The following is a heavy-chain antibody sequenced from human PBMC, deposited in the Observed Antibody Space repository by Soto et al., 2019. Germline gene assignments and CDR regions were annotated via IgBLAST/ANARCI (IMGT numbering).Heavy chain of an antibody. D-gene: IGHD6-19*01. J-gene: IGHJ6*02. CDR2: IYYSATT. V-gene: IGHV4-59*01. Sequence: LPETLSLTCSVSGTSITNNYWSWIRQPPGKGLEWIGYIYYSATTNYNPSLKSRVTISVDTSKNQFSLKLSSVTAADTAVYYCARDGPVDNYYYYGMDVWGQGTTVTAPS. CDR1: GTSITNNY. CDR3: ARDGPVDNYYYYGMDV.